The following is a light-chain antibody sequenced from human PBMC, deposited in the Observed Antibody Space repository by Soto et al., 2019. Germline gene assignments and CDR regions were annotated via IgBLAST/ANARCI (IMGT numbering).Light chain of an antibody. V-gene: IGKV1-39*01. CDR1: QNIGTN. CDR3: QQTLSAPPFT. J-gene: IGKJ3*01. Sequence: DIPLTQFPSSLSASVGDRVTVTCRASQNIGTNLVWYLQRPGQAPKLLIYRASTLQGGVSARFGGSGSGTYFTLTISGLQADDFGTYFCQQTLSAPPFTFGPGTHVDIK. CDR2: RAS.